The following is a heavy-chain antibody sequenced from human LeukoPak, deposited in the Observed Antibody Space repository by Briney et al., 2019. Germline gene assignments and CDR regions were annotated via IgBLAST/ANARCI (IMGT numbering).Heavy chain of an antibody. J-gene: IGHJ1*01. CDR3: ARHAGEYYDSSGYYYVLEYFQH. CDR2: IYHSGST. Sequence: SETLSLTCTVSGYSISSGYYWGWIRQPPGKGLEWIGSIYHSGSTYYNPSLKSRVTISVDTSKNQFSLKLSSVTAADTAVYYCARHAGEYYDSSGYYYVLEYFQHWGQGTLVTVSS. D-gene: IGHD3-22*01. V-gene: IGHV4-38-2*02. CDR1: GYSISSGYY.